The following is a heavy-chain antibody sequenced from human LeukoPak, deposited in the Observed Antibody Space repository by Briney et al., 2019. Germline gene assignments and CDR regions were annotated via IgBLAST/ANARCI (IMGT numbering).Heavy chain of an antibody. V-gene: IGHV3-23*01. J-gene: IGHJ4*02. CDR1: GFTFSSYG. Sequence: GGSLRLSCAASGFTFSSYGMSWVRQAPGKGLEWVSAISGSGGSTYYADSVKGRFTISRDNSKNTLYLQMNSLRAEDTAVYYCASSEGLYGDYPGDYWGQGTLVTVSS. CDR3: ASSEGLYGDYPGDY. CDR2: ISGSGGST. D-gene: IGHD4-17*01.